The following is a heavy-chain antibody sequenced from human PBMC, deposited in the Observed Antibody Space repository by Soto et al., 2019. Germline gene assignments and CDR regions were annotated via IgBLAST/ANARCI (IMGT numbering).Heavy chain of an antibody. D-gene: IGHD3-3*01. CDR2: IIPIFGTA. Sequence: ASVKVSCKTSGYTSTKYYIHWVRQAPGQGLEWMGGIIPIFGTANYAQKFQGRVTITADESTSTAYMELSSLRSEDTAVYYCAARGGDYDFWSGKGYYYYYGMDVWGQGTTVTVSS. V-gene: IGHV1-69*13. J-gene: IGHJ6*02. CDR3: AARGGDYDFWSGKGYYYYYGMDV. CDR1: GYTSTKYY.